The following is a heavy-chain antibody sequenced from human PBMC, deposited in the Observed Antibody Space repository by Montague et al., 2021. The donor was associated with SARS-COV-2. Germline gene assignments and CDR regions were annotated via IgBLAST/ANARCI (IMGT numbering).Heavy chain of an antibody. J-gene: IGHJ4*02. V-gene: IGHV4-39*01. CDR2: LYYSAST. D-gene: IGHD2-21*02. CDR1: GGSISSSSYY. CDR3: ARLLPDGTVVATDIPFDA. Sequence: SETLSLTCTVSGGSISSSSYYWGCLRPPPGKGLDWIVSLYYSASTYSTPSLQSRVSISVYTSKNHVSLKPRSVIAADTAVHYCARLLPDGTVVATDIPFDAWGQGTLVTVSS.